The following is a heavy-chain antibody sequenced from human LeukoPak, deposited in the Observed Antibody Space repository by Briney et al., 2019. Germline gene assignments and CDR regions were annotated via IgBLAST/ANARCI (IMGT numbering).Heavy chain of an antibody. Sequence: SETLSLTCTVSGGSISSGSYYWSWIRQPAGKGLEWIGRIYTSGSTNYNPSLKSRVTISVDTSKSHFSLRLSSVTAADTAVYYCARFYVVVGLDYWGQGTLVTVSS. V-gene: IGHV4-61*02. CDR3: ARFYVVVGLDY. CDR2: IYTSGST. CDR1: GGSISSGSYY. J-gene: IGHJ4*02. D-gene: IGHD2-21*01.